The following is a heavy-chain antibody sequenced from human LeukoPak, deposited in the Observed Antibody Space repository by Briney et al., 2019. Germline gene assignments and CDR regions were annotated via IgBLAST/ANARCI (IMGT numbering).Heavy chain of an antibody. CDR3: ARDFHDFWSGYYRRYYMDV. D-gene: IGHD3-3*01. CDR2: INPSGGST. J-gene: IGHJ6*03. V-gene: IGHV1-46*01. CDR1: GYTFTSYY. Sequence: ASVKVSCKASGYTFTSYYMHWVRQAPGQGLEWMGIINPSGGSTSYAQKFQGRVTMTRDMSTSTVYMELSSLRSEDTAVYYCARDFHDFWSGYYRRYYMDVWGKGTTVTVSS.